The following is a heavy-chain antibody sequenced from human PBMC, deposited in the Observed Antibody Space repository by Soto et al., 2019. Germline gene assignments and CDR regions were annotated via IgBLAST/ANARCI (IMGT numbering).Heavy chain of an antibody. J-gene: IGHJ4*02. CDR2: ISGSGGST. D-gene: IGHD3-10*01. CDR3: AKKHGSGIRQKYYFDY. CDR1: GFTFSSYA. V-gene: IGHV3-23*01. Sequence: GGSLRLSCAASGFTFSSYAMSWVRQAPGKGLEWVSAISGSGGSTYYADSVKGRFTISRDNSKNTLYLQMNSLRAEDTAVYYCAKKHGSGIRQKYYFDYWGQGTLVTVSS.